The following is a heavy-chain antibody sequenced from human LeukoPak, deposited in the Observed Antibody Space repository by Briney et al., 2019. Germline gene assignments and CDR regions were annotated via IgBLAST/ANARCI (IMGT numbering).Heavy chain of an antibody. J-gene: IGHJ4*02. CDR2: LNWNGGTT. D-gene: IGHD1-26*01. Sequence: GGSLRLSCAASGFSFDDYGMSWVRQAPGEGLEWVSGLNWNGGTTGYSDSVKGRFTISRDNAKNSLYLQMNSLRAEDTALYYCARGMGAIDYWGQGTLVTVSS. CDR3: ARGMGAIDY. CDR1: GFSFDDYG. V-gene: IGHV3-20*04.